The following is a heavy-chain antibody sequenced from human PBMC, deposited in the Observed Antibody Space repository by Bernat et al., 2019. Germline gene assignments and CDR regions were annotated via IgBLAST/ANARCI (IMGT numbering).Heavy chain of an antibody. J-gene: IGHJ3*02. CDR2: IKQDGSEK. Sequence: EVQLVESGGGLVQPGGSLRLSCAASGFTFSSYWMSWVRQAPGKGLEWVANIKQDGSEKDYVDSVKGRFTISRDNAKNSLYLQMNSLRAEDTAVYYCARDRERWLQGAFDIWGQGTMVTVSS. V-gene: IGHV3-7*01. CDR1: GFTFSSYW. CDR3: ARDRERWLQGAFDI. D-gene: IGHD5-24*01.